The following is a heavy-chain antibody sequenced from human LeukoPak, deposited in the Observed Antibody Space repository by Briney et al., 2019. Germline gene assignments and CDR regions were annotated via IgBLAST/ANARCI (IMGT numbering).Heavy chain of an antibody. Sequence: SQTLSLTCTVSGGSISSGDYYWSWIRQPAGKGLEWIGRIYTSGSTNYNPSLKSRVTMSVDTSKNQFSLKLSSVTAADTAVYYCARVLVIAAAGTGGNWFDPWGQGTLVTVSS. J-gene: IGHJ5*02. D-gene: IGHD6-13*01. CDR3: ARVLVIAAAGTGGNWFDP. CDR2: IYTSGST. V-gene: IGHV4-61*02. CDR1: GGSISSGDYY.